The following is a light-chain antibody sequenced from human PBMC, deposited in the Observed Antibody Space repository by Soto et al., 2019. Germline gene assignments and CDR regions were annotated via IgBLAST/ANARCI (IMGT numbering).Light chain of an antibody. CDR2: DVS. CDR1: SSDVGGYNY. Sequence: QSALTQPASVSGSPGQSITISCTGTSSDVGGYNYVSWYQQHPGKAPKLMIYDVSNGPSGVSNRFSGSKSGNTASLTISARLAEEDADYYCSSYTSTSTLVVFGGGTKLTVL. CDR3: SSYTSTSTLVV. J-gene: IGLJ2*01. V-gene: IGLV2-14*01.